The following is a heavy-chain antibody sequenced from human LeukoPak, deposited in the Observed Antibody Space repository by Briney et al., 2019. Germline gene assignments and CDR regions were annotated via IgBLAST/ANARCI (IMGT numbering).Heavy chain of an antibody. CDR2: IYHSGST. CDR3: ARDPHYGELDY. V-gene: IGHV4-38-2*02. CDR1: GYSISSGYY. Sequence: KPSETLSLACTVSGYSISSGYYWGWIRQPPGKGLEWIGSIYHSGSTYYNPSLKSRVTISVDTSKNQFSLKLSSVTAADTAVYYCARDPHYGELDYWGQGTLVTVSS. J-gene: IGHJ4*02. D-gene: IGHD4-17*01.